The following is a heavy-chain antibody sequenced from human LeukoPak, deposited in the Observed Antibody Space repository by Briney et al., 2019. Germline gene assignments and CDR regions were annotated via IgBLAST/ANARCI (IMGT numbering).Heavy chain of an antibody. Sequence: GGSLRLSCAASGFTFSTYAMNWVRQAPGKGLEWVSGISGSSASTYYADSVKGRFTISRDNSKNTLYVQMNSLRAEDTAVYYCAVGFYYFDYWGQGPLVTVSS. J-gene: IGHJ4*02. D-gene: IGHD1-26*01. CDR1: GFTFSTYA. CDR2: ISGSSAST. CDR3: AVGFYYFDY. V-gene: IGHV3-23*01.